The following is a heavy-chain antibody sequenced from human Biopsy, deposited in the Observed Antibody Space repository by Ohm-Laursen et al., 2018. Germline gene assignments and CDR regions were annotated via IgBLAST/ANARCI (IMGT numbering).Heavy chain of an antibody. J-gene: IGHJ6*02. D-gene: IGHD3-10*01. V-gene: IGHV3-21*04. CDR1: GFTFSNFS. CDR3: ARPPWGHAYGYYNGMDV. Sequence: SLRLSCSASGFTFSNFSMIWVRQAPGKGLEWVSSISGTRNYIYYRDSVKGRFTVSRDNAKNSLYLQMDRLRAEDTAVYYCARPPWGHAYGYYNGMDVWGQGTTVIVSS. CDR2: ISGTRNYI.